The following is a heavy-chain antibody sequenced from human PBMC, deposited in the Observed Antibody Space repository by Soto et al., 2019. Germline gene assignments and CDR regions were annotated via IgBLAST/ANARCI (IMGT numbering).Heavy chain of an antibody. D-gene: IGHD3-22*01. CDR1: GFTVSSNY. CDR3: ARLAYDSSGYYAFDI. V-gene: IGHV3-66*01. Sequence: GGSLRLSCAASGFTVSSNYMSWVRQAPGKGLEGVSVIYSGGSTYYADSVKGRFTISRHNSKNTLYLQMNSLRAEDTAVYYCARLAYDSSGYYAFDIWGQGTMVTVSS. J-gene: IGHJ3*02. CDR2: IYSGGST.